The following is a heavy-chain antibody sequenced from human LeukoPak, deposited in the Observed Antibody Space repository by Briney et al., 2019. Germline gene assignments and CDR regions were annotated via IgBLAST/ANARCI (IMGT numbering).Heavy chain of an antibody. D-gene: IGHD6-19*01. J-gene: IGHJ4*02. CDR2: ISAYNGNT. V-gene: IGHV1-18*01. CDR1: GYTFTSHG. CDR3: ARVTKTSGWYYGGVDY. Sequence: ASVKVSCKASGYTFTSHGLSWVRQAPGQGLEWMGWISAYNGNTNYAQKLQGRVTMTTDTSTSIAYMELRRLRSDDTAVYYCARVTKTSGWYYGGVDYWGQGTLVTVSS.